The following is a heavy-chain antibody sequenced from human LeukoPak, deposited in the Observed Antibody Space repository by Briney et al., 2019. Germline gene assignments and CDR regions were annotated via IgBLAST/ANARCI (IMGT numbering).Heavy chain of an antibody. CDR2: VWSYGNNK. CDR1: GFIFSTYG. J-gene: IGHJ6*03. V-gene: IGHV3-33*01. Sequence: GRSLRLSCAASGFIFSTYGKHWVRQAPGKGLEWVAVVWSYGNNKYYSDSVKGRFTISRDNSKNTLYLQMNSLRAEDTAVYYCARDRFNAAGGAYYYMDVWGKGTTVTVSS. CDR3: ARDRFNAAGGAYYYMDV. D-gene: IGHD3-16*01.